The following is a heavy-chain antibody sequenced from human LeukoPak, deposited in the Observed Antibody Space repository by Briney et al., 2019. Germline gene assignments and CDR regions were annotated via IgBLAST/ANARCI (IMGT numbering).Heavy chain of an antibody. Sequence: SETLSLTCTVSGGSISSYYWSWIRQPPGKGLEWIGYIYYSGSTNYNPSLKSRVTISVDTSKNQFSPKLSSVTAADTAVYYCARSRGLMDDILTGYSDMDVWGKGTTVTISS. CDR2: IYYSGST. CDR3: ARSRGLMDDILTGYSDMDV. CDR1: GGSISSYY. D-gene: IGHD3-9*01. J-gene: IGHJ6*03. V-gene: IGHV4-59*01.